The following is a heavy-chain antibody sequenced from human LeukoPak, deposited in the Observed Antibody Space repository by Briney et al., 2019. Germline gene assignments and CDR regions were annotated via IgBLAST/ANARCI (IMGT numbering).Heavy chain of an antibody. V-gene: IGHV3-7*01. CDR3: ASSTNPYDSSGLHYFDY. Sequence: GGSLRLSCAASGFTFSDYNMRWIRQAPGKGLEWVANIKQDGSEKYYVDSVKGRFTISRDNAKNSLYLQMNSLRAEDTAVYYCASSTNPYDSSGLHYFDYWGQGTLVTVSS. J-gene: IGHJ4*02. CDR1: GFTFSDYN. CDR2: IKQDGSEK. D-gene: IGHD3-22*01.